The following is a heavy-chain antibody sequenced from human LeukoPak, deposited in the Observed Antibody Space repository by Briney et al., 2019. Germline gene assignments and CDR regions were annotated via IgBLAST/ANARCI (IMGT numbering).Heavy chain of an antibody. D-gene: IGHD5-24*01. V-gene: IGHV1-2*02. Sequence: ASVKVSCKSSGYTFTGYYIQWMRQARGQGLEWMGWINPDSGGTKYAQSLQGRVTMTRDTSISTAYMELSRLGSDDTAVYYCARLREGLYHFDSWGQGTLVTVSS. J-gene: IGHJ4*02. CDR2: INPDSGGT. CDR1: GYTFTGYY. CDR3: ARLREGLYHFDS.